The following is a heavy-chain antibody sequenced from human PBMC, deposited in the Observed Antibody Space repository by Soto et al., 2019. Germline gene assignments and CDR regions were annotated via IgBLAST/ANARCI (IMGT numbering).Heavy chain of an antibody. V-gene: IGHV1-8*01. Sequence: QVQLVQSGAEVKKPGASVKVSCKASGYTFTSYDINWVRQATGQGLEWMGWMNPNSGNTGYAQKFQGRVTMTRNTSISTAYMELSSLRSEDTAVYYCARGGAYCGGDCYWGIDYWGQGTLVTVSS. CDR3: ARGGAYCGGDCYWGIDY. CDR2: MNPNSGNT. J-gene: IGHJ4*02. CDR1: GYTFTSYD. D-gene: IGHD2-21*01.